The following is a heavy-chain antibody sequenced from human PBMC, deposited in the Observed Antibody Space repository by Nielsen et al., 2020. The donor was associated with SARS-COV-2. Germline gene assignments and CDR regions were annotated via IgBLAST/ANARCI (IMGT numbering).Heavy chain of an antibody. CDR1: GYTFTSYG. J-gene: IGHJ6*02. Sequence: ASVKVSCKASGYTFTSYGISWVRQAPGQGLEWMGWISAYNGNTNYAQKLQGRVTMTTDKSTSTAYMELSSLRSEDTAVYYCARDPTIFGVVTSYYYYGMDVWGQGTTVTVSS. CDR3: ARDPTIFGVVTSYYYYGMDV. CDR2: ISAYNGNT. D-gene: IGHD3-3*01. V-gene: IGHV1-18*01.